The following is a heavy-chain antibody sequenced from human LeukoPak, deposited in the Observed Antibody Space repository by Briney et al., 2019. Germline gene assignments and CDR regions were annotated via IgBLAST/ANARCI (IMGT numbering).Heavy chain of an antibody. J-gene: IGHJ6*03. CDR3: ARDYYYYYMDV. CDR2: MCSSGSTI. CDR1: GFTFIDYY. V-gene: IGHV3-11*01. Sequence: GGSLRLSCAASGFTFIDYYMSWIRQAPGEGGEWVSYMCSSGSTIYYADSVKGRFTISRDNAKNSLYLQMNSLRTKDTAVYYCARDYYYYYMDVWGKGTTVTVSS.